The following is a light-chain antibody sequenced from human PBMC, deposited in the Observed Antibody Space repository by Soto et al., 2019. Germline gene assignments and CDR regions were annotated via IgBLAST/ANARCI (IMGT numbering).Light chain of an antibody. CDR1: QSVSSNY. CDR3: QQYGSSGRT. J-gene: IGKJ1*01. Sequence: EIALTQSPGTLALSPGERATLSCRTSQSVSSNYLAWYQQKPGQAPRLLIYGASSRATGIPDRFSGSGSGTDFTLTISRLEPEDFAVYYCQQYGSSGRTFGQGPKVDI. CDR2: GAS. V-gene: IGKV3-20*01.